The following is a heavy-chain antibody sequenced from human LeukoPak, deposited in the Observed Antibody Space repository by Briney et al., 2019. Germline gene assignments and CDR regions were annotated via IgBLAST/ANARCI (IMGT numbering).Heavy chain of an antibody. J-gene: IGHJ4*02. CDR3: AKDANYDILTGYFDY. CDR2: ISWNSGSI. Sequence: PGGSLRLSWAASGFTFDDYAMHWVRQAPGKGLEWVSGISWNSGSIGYADSVKGRFTISRDNAKNSLYLQMNSLRAEDTALYYCAKDANYDILTGYFDYWGQGTLVTVSS. V-gene: IGHV3-9*01. CDR1: GFTFDDYA. D-gene: IGHD3-9*01.